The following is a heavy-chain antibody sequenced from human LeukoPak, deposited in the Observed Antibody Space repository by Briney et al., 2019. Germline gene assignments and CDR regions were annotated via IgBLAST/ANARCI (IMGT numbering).Heavy chain of an antibody. CDR1: GGSISSFY. Sequence: SETLSLTCTVAGGSISSFYWRWIRQPQGKGLVWIGYTFYSGGNNSHTFLRRGVTIAVETSSTQFTLMRSPGAVATPPCYCLSTTYSPSLKSRVTISVDTSKNQFSLKLSSVTAADTAVYYCARSPRSVIAIPMVWFVPWGQGAQVTVSP. J-gene: IGHJ5*02. CDR2: TFYSGGN. D-gene: IGHD3-10*01. V-gene: IGHV4-59*01. CDR3: LSTTYSPSLKSRVTISVDTSKNQFSLKLSSVTAADTAVYYCARSPRSVIAIPMVWFVP.